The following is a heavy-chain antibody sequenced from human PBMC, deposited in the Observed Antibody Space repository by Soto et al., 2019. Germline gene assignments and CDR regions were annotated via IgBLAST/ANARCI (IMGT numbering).Heavy chain of an antibody. V-gene: IGHV3-30*14. CDR2: ISYDGNNK. Sequence: QVQLVESGGGVVQPGRSLRLSCAASGFTFSSYAMHWVRQAPGKGLEWVAVISYDGNNKYYADSVKGRFTISRDNSKNPLYPQMNNPRSEDTAVDYCARDMCKSNSWYLNSFGNRGPRTMVTVSS. D-gene: IGHD2-2*01. J-gene: IGHJ3*01. CDR1: GFTFSSYA. CDR3: ARDMCKSNSWYLNSFGN.